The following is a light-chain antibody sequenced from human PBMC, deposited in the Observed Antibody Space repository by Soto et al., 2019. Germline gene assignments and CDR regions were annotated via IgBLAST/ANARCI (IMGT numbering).Light chain of an antibody. CDR3: QQYGRSPLT. CDR1: QSVGSNS. V-gene: IGKV3-20*01. CDR2: AAS. Sequence: EIGLTQSPRTLSLYPEDRATLSCRASQSVGSNSLAWYQQKPGQAPRLLIYAASSRATGVPDRFSGSGSGTDFTLIISRLEPGDFAVYYCQQYGRSPLTFGGGTKVDIK. J-gene: IGKJ4*01.